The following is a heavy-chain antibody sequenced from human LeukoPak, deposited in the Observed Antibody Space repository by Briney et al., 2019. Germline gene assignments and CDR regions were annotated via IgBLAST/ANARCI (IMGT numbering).Heavy chain of an antibody. CDR1: GGSISSGDYY. J-gene: IGHJ5*02. D-gene: IGHD6-13*01. V-gene: IGHV4-30-4*01. Sequence: PSETLSLTCTVSGGSISSGDYYWSWIRQPPGKGLEWIGYIYYSGSTYYSPSLKSRVTISVDTSKNQFSLKLSSVTAADTAVYYCARVLAAAGGWFDPWGQGTLVTVSS. CDR2: IYYSGST. CDR3: ARVLAAAGGWFDP.